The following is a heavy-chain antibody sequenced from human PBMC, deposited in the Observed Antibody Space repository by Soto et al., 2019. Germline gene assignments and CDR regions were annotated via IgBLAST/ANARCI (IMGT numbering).Heavy chain of an antibody. Sequence: PSETLSLTCTVSGGSISSADYYWSWVRQPPGKGLEWIGYIYYSGSTFFNPSLKSRVTISKDTSRNQFSLRLNSVTAADTAVYYCARDILVTIGGMDVWGQGTKVTVSS. CDR2: IYYSGST. CDR3: ARDILVTIGGMDV. J-gene: IGHJ6*02. CDR1: GGSISSADYY. V-gene: IGHV4-30-4*01. D-gene: IGHD5-12*01.